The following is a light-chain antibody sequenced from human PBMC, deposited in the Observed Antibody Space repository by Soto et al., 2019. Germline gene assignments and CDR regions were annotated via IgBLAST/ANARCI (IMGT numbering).Light chain of an antibody. V-gene: IGLV1-47*02. CDR3: GAWDASLSGPA. CDR1: SSNIGSNY. J-gene: IGLJ2*01. CDR2: SNN. Sequence: QPVLTQPPSASGTPGQRVTISCSGSSSNIGSNYVYWYQQLPGTAPKLLIYSNNQRPSGVPDRFSGSKSGTSASLAISGLRYEDEADYYCGAWDASLSGPAFGGGTKLTVL.